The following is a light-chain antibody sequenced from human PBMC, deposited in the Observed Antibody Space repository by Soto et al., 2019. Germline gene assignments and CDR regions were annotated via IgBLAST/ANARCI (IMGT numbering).Light chain of an antibody. CDR3: QQYDAWPLT. Sequence: EVAMWHSPATLSVSPGERATRSCRASQSVSSNLAWYQQKPGQAPRLLIYGASNRATGIPDRFSGSGSGTDFTLTISRLEPEDFAVYYCQQYDAWPLTFGGGTKVDI. V-gene: IGKV3D-15*01. CDR1: QSVSSN. J-gene: IGKJ4*01. CDR2: GAS.